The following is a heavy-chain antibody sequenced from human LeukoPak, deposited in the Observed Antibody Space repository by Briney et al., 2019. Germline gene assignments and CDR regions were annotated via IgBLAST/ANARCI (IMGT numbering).Heavy chain of an antibody. J-gene: IGHJ5*02. CDR3: ARDREGIVVVPAAILRVPNWFDP. CDR1: GGSFSGYY. D-gene: IGHD2-2*02. Sequence: SETLSLTCAVYGGSFSGYYWTWIRQPPGKGLEWIGSIYYSGSTYYNPSLKSRVTISVDTSKNQFSLKLSSVTAADTAVYYCARDREGIVVVPAAILRVPNWFDPWGQGTLVTVSS. CDR2: IYYSGST. V-gene: IGHV4-34*01.